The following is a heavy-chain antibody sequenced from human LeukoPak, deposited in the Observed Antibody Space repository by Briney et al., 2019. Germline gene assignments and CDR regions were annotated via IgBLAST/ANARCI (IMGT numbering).Heavy chain of an antibody. D-gene: IGHD3-22*01. J-gene: IGHJ4*02. CDR3: VKCDSSGYFFDY. V-gene: IGHV5-51*01. CDR1: GYSFTNYW. CDR2: IFPADSDT. Sequence: GESLKISCKGSGYSFTNYWIGWVRQMPGKGLEWMGIIFPADSDTRYSPSFQGQVTISEDKSMNNVYLQWSSLKASDTAMYYCVKCDSSGYFFDYWGQGTLVTVSS.